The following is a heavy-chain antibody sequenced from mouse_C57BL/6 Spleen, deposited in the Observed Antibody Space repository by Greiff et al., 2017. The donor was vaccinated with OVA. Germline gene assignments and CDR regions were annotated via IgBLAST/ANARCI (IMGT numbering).Heavy chain of an antibody. D-gene: IGHD1-1*01. J-gene: IGHJ4*01. CDR2: IDPETGGT. V-gene: IGHV1-15*01. CDR3: TGYYGSSYPYYAMDY. Sequence: VQLQQSGAELVRPGASVTLSCKASGYTFTDYEMHWVKQTPVHGLEWIGAIDPETGGTAYNQKFKGKAILTADKSSSTAYMELRSLTSEDSAVYYCTGYYGSSYPYYAMDYWGQGTSVTVSS. CDR1: GYTFTDYE.